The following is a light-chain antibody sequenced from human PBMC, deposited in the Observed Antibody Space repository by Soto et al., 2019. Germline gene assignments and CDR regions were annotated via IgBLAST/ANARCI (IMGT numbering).Light chain of an antibody. Sequence: QSMLTQPASVSGSPGQSITISCTGTSSDVGGYNYVSWYQQYPGKAPRLIIYDVSNRPSGVSNRFPGSKSGNRASLTISGLQAEDEADYYCSSYSSSSTLCVFGTGTKVTVL. CDR3: SSYSSSSTLCV. V-gene: IGLV2-14*03. J-gene: IGLJ1*01. CDR1: SSDVGGYNY. CDR2: DVS.